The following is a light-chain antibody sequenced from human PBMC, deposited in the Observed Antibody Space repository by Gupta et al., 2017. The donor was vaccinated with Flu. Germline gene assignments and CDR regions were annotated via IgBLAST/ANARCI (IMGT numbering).Light chain of an antibody. J-gene: IGKJ1*01. CDR3: RKSYSCPRT. V-gene: IGKV1-39*01. Sequence: SLSSAAGSIVSSNCRAIQGISTYLNWYQQKPGKSPELLIYAACCWDSGVPSMFSGSGWGTDFTLNISSLEPDDVAIYYWRKSYSCPRTFGQGTKVEI. CDR1: QGISTY. CDR2: AAC.